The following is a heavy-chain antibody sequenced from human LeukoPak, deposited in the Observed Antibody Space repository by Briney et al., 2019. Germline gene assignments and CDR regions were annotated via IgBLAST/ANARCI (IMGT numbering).Heavy chain of an antibody. J-gene: IGHJ4*02. V-gene: IGHV3-23*01. CDR2: ISGSGGST. CDR1: GFTFSSYA. D-gene: IGHD3-22*01. CDR3: AKIASVQHYYDSSGYYYY. Sequence: GGSLRLSCAASGFTFSSYAMSWVRQAPGKGLEWVSAISGSGGSTYYADFVKGRFTISRDNSKNTLYLQMNSLRAEDTAVYYCAKIASVQHYYDSSGYYYYWGQGTLVTVSS.